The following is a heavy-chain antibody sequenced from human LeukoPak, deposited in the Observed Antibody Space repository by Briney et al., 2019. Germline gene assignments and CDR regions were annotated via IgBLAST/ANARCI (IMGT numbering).Heavy chain of an antibody. V-gene: IGHV3-30*01. CDR1: GFTFSTYA. J-gene: IGHJ4*02. Sequence: GGSLRLSCAASGFTFSTYAMHWVRQAPGKGLEWLTLISYDGRNIQYADSVKGRFTISRDNSRNTLYLQMNDLRPEDTAVYYCATDRPPLDYWGQGTLVTDSS. CDR2: ISYDGRNI. CDR3: ATDRPPLDY.